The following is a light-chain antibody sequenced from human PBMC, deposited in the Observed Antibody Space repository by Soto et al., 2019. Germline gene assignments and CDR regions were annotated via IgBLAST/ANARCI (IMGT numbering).Light chain of an antibody. CDR1: SSDVGGYNY. CDR2: DVS. Sequence: QSALTQPRSVSGSPGQSVTISCTGTSSDVGGYNYVSWYQQHPGKAPKLMIYDVSKRPSGVPDRSSGSTSGNTASLTISGLQAEDEADYYCCSYAGSYRTVFGGGTKLTVL. J-gene: IGLJ2*01. V-gene: IGLV2-11*01. CDR3: CSYAGSYRTV.